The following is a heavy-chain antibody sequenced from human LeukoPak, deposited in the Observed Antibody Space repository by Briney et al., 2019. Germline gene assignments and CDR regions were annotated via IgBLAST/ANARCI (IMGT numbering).Heavy chain of an antibody. Sequence: PGGSLRLSCAASGFTFSNYWMHWVRQAPGKGLVWVSRINSDGSSTNNADSVKGRFTISRDNAKNTPYLQMNSLRAEDAAVYYCARDIVVVVAAHFDYWGQGTLVTVSS. CDR1: GFTFSNYW. J-gene: IGHJ4*02. V-gene: IGHV3-74*01. D-gene: IGHD2-15*01. CDR2: INSDGSST. CDR3: ARDIVVVVAAHFDY.